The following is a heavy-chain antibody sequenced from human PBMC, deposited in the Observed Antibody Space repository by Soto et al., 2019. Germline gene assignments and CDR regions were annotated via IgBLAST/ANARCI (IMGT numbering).Heavy chain of an antibody. D-gene: IGHD2-15*01. Sequence: ASVKVSCKSSGYTFTSYGIIWVRQAPGQGLEWMGWINPNSGGTNYAQKFQGRVTMTRDTSISTAYMELSRLRSDDTAVYYCARGIGGYCSGGSCHTWGWFDPWGQGTLVNVSS. V-gene: IGHV1-2*02. CDR1: GYTFTSYG. CDR2: INPNSGGT. CDR3: ARGIGGYCSGGSCHTWGWFDP. J-gene: IGHJ5*02.